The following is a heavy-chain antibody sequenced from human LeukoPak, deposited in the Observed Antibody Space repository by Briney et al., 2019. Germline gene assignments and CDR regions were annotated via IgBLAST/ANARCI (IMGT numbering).Heavy chain of an antibody. CDR1: GFTFSSYS. CDR3: ARDLPYGGNSGGDC. Sequence: PLGSLRLSCAASGFTFSSYSMNWVRQAPGKGLEWVSYISSGSSNIYYADSVKGRFTISRDNAKNSLYLQMSSLRDEDTAVYYCARDLPYGGNSGGDCWGQGTLVTVSS. V-gene: IGHV3-48*02. D-gene: IGHD4-23*01. J-gene: IGHJ4*02. CDR2: ISSGSSNI.